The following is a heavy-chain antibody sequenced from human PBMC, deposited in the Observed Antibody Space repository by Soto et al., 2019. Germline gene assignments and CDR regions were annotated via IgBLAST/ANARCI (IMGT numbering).Heavy chain of an antibody. V-gene: IGHV3-33*01. J-gene: IGHJ4*02. CDR2: IWYDGTNK. D-gene: IGHD4-17*01. CDR3: ARDLFGDYGLDY. CDR1: AFTFRNYG. Sequence: VQLVESGGGVVQPGGSLRLSCAASAFTFRNYGMHWVRQAPGKGLEWVAVIWYDGTNKYYADSVKGRFTISRDNSKNTLSLQMNSLRAEDTAMYYCARDLFGDYGLDYWGQGTLVTVSS.